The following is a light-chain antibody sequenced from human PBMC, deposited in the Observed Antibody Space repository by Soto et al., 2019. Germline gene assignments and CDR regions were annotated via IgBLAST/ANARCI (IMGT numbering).Light chain of an antibody. Sequence: EIVVTHSPVTLSVSPGGRATLSCRASQSISDTLAWYQQKPGQAPRLLIHGASTRAPGFPARFSGSGSGTDFTLTISSLQSEDFAVYYCQQYNNWPWTFGQGTKVDIK. CDR2: GAS. V-gene: IGKV3-15*01. CDR3: QQYNNWPWT. J-gene: IGKJ1*01. CDR1: QSISDT.